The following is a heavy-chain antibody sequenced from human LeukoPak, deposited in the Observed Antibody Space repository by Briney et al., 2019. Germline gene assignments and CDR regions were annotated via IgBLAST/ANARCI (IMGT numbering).Heavy chain of an antibody. J-gene: IGHJ6*02. Sequence: ASVKVSCKASRYTFTGYYMHWVRQAPGQGLEWMGRINPNSGGTNYAQKFQGRVTMTRDTSISTAYMELSRLRSDDTAVYYCARVVDIVASTYYGMDVWGQGTTVTVSS. CDR3: ARVVDIVASTYYGMDV. CDR2: INPNSGGT. D-gene: IGHD5-12*01. V-gene: IGHV1-2*06. CDR1: RYTFTGYY.